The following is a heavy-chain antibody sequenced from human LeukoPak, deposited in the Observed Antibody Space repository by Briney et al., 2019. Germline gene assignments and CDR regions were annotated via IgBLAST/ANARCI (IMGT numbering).Heavy chain of an antibody. Sequence: GESLKISWKGSGYSFTSYWISWVRQMPGKGLEWMGRIDPSNSYTNYSPSFQSHVTISADKSISTAYLQWSSLKASDTAMYYCVIDAFDIWGQGTMVTVSS. V-gene: IGHV5-10-1*01. CDR1: GYSFTSYW. J-gene: IGHJ3*02. CDR2: IDPSNSYT. CDR3: VIDAFDI. D-gene: IGHD3-10*01.